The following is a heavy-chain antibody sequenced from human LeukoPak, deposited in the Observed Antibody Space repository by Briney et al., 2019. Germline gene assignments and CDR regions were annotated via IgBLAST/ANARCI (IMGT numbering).Heavy chain of an antibody. CDR1: GGSFSGYY. J-gene: IGHJ4*02. Sequence: SETLSLTCAVYGGSFSGYYWSWIRQPPGKGLEWIGEINHSGSTNYNTSLKSRVTISVDTSKNQFSLKLSSVTAADTAVYYCARGCSSSSPDYWGQGTLVTVSS. CDR3: ARGCSSSSPDY. CDR2: INHSGST. V-gene: IGHV4-34*01. D-gene: IGHD6-6*01.